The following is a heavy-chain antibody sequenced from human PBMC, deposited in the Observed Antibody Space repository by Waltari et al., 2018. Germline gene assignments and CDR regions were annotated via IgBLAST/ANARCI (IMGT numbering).Heavy chain of an antibody. Sequence: QVQLVQSGSEVKKPGASVKVSCKASGYAFNTYAINWVRQAPGQGLQWMGWIKTDAVHPTYAPGLTGRFVFSLDTSVTTTFLQFSDLRAEDTAVYFCARDHTIYGDYSSDLWGQGALVTVSS. CDR3: ARDHTIYGDYSSDL. J-gene: IGHJ4*02. CDR1: GYAFNTYA. D-gene: IGHD4-17*01. CDR2: IKTDAVHP. V-gene: IGHV7-4-1*02.